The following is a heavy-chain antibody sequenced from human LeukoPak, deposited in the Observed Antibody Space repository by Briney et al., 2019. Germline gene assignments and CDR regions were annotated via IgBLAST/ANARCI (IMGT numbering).Heavy chain of an antibody. CDR1: GYSFPTYW. D-gene: IGHD5-18*01. CDR3: ARSLTVAREYNYGYGY. V-gene: IGHV5-51*01. Sequence: GESLKISCKGSGYSFPTYWIGWVRQMPGKGLEWMGIIYPGDSDTRYSPSFQGQVTISADKSISTAYLQWSSLKVSDTAMYYCARSLTVAREYNYGYGYWGQGTLVTVSS. J-gene: IGHJ4*02. CDR2: IYPGDSDT.